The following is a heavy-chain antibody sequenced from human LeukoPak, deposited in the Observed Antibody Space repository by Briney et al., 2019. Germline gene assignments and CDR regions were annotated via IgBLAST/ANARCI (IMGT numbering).Heavy chain of an antibody. CDR2: SNDGGST. D-gene: IGHD3-9*01. CDR3: ARDRYYDILTGGYWFDP. CDR1: GGSFSGYY. Sequence: SETLSLTCAVYGGSFSGYYWSWIRQPPGKGLEWIGESNDGGSTNYNPSLKSRVTISVDTSKNQFSLKLSSVTAADTAVYYCARDRYYDILTGGYWFDPWGQETLVTVSS. V-gene: IGHV4-34*01. J-gene: IGHJ5*02.